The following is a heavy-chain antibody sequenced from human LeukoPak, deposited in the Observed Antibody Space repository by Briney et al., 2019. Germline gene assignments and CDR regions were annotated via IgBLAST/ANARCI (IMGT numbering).Heavy chain of an antibody. CDR3: ARGGTSIGGRGAGFDY. CDR1: GYTFTSYG. V-gene: IGHV1-18*01. D-gene: IGHD3-10*01. J-gene: IGHJ4*02. CDR2: ISAYNGNT. Sequence: ASVKVSCTASGYTFTSYGISWVRQAAGQGLEWMGWISAYNGNTNYAQKLQGRVTMTTDTSTSTAYMELRSLRSDDTAVYYCARGGTSIGGRGAGFDYWGQGTLVTVSS.